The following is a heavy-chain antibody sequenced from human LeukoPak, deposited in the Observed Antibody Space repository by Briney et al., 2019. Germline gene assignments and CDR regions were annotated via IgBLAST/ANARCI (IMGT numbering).Heavy chain of an antibody. Sequence: ASVKVSCKVSGYTLTELSMHWVRQAPGKGLEWMGGFDPEDGETIYAQKFQGRVTMTEDTSTDTAYMELSSLRSEDTAVYYCARDYSSSPPRTFDYWGRGTLATVSS. D-gene: IGHD6-6*01. J-gene: IGHJ4*02. CDR1: GYTLTELS. V-gene: IGHV1-24*01. CDR2: FDPEDGET. CDR3: ARDYSSSPPRTFDY.